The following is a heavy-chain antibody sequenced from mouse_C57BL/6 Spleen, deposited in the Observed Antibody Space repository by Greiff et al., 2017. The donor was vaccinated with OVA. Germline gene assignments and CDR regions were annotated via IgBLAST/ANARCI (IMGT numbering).Heavy chain of an antibody. CDR3: ARRGGITTVVPYYFDY. Sequence: VQLQQSGAELVRPGASVKMSCKASGYTFTSYTMHWVKQRPGQGLEWIGYINPSGGYTKYNQKFKGKATLTADKSSSTAYMQLSSLTSEDSAVYYCARRGGITTVVPYYFDYWGQGTTLTVSS. CDR2: INPSGGYT. J-gene: IGHJ2*01. D-gene: IGHD1-1*01. CDR1: GYTFTSYT. V-gene: IGHV1-4*01.